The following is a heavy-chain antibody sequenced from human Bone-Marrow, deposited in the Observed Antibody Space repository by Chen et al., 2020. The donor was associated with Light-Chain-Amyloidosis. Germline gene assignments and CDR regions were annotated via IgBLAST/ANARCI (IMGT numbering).Heavy chain of an antibody. V-gene: IGHV3-23*01. J-gene: IGHJ5*02. D-gene: IGHD3-16*01. CDR3: ANSLHFYYEACFDP. CDR1: GFTFGNSA. Sequence: QLLESGGGLGHPGGSLRLSGAAYGFTFGNSAMAWVRQAPGKRLAWVSGIRGDGSSTYYADSVSGLFSISRDNSKNMLFVQMNNLRVEHPAVYYSANSLHFYYEACFDPWSPGTLFTVAS. CDR2: IRGDGSST.